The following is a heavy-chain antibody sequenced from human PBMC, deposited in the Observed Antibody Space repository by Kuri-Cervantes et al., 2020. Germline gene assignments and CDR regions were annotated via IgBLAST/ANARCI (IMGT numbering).Heavy chain of an antibody. J-gene: IGHJ6*02. Sequence: GGSLRLSCAASGFTFSSYSMNWVRQAPGKGLEWVSYISSSSSTIYYADSVKGRFTISRDNAKNSLYLQMNSLRAEDTAVYYCARVEYSSSWYSYYSYYGMDVWGQGTTVTVSS. CDR1: GFTFSSYS. D-gene: IGHD6-13*01. V-gene: IGHV3-48*01. CDR3: ARVEYSSSWYSYYSYYGMDV. CDR2: ISSSSSTI.